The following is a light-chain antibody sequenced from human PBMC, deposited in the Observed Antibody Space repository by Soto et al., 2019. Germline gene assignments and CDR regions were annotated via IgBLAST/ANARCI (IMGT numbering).Light chain of an antibody. CDR1: QYIDYN. CDR2: AAS. CDR3: QQYGSSPRT. V-gene: IGKV3-20*01. Sequence: VLTPSPATLSSSPGARTTISPRTRQYIDYNLAWFQQKPGQTPRLLILAASQRAAGVPDRFSGSGSGTDFTLTISRLEPEDFAVYYCQQYGSSPRTFGQGTKVDIK. J-gene: IGKJ1*01.